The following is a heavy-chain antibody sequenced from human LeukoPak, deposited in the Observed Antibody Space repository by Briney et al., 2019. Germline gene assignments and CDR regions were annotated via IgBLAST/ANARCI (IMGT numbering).Heavy chain of an antibody. CDR1: GYSLSNGFY. Sequence: TSETLSLTCTVSGYSLSNGFYWGWIRQPPGKGLEWIGSTYHSGSTYYNPSLKSRVTISVDTSKNQFSLKLSSVTAADTAVYYCARIAVVVAARDYFDYWGQGTLVTVSS. CDR3: ARIAVVVAARDYFDY. D-gene: IGHD2-15*01. V-gene: IGHV4-38-2*02. CDR2: TYHSGST. J-gene: IGHJ4*02.